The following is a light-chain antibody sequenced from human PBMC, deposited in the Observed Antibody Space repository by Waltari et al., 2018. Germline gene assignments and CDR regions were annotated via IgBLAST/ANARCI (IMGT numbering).Light chain of an antibody. J-gene: IGKJ4*01. Sequence: EIVLTQSPGTLSLSPGERATLSCRASPSVSSSYLAWYQQKPGQAPRLLIYGASSRATGIPDRFSGSGSGTDFTLTISRLEPEDFVVYYCQQYGSLLTFGGGTKVEIK. V-gene: IGKV3-20*01. CDR2: GAS. CDR1: PSVSSSY. CDR3: QQYGSLLT.